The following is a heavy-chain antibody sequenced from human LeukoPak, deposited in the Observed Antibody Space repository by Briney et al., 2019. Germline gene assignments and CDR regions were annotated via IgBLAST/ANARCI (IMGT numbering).Heavy chain of an antibody. CDR1: GGSFSGYY. CDR3: ARGTMNTVTYYFDY. Sequence: SETLSLTCAVYGGSFSGYYWSWIRQPPGKGLEWIGEINHSGSTNYNPSLKSRVTISVDTSKNQFSLKLSSVTAADTAVYYCARGTMNTVTYYFDYWGQGPLVTVSS. D-gene: IGHD4-17*01. V-gene: IGHV4-34*01. CDR2: INHSGST. J-gene: IGHJ4*02.